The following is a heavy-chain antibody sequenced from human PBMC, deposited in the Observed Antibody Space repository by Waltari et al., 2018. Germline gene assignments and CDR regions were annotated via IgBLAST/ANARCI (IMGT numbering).Heavy chain of an antibody. V-gene: IGHV3-23*01. CDR2: IGSSGAAT. D-gene: IGHD2-21*01. CDR3: AKRGAPGELWFFDY. Sequence: EVQLLESGGGLVQPGGSLRLSCAVSGFTFRDYARTWVRQAPGKGLGWVALIGSSGAATYYADSVKGRFSISRDNSRNTLYLQMNSLRAEDTAMYYCAKRGAPGELWFFDYWGQGNLVTVSS. CDR1: GFTFRDYA. J-gene: IGHJ4*02.